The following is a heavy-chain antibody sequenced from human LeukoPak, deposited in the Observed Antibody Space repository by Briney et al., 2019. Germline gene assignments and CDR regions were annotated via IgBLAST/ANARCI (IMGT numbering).Heavy chain of an antibody. CDR1: GGPIRSGSYY. D-gene: IGHD3-22*01. CDR3: ARRRRGYYDSSGIYNWFDP. J-gene: IGHJ5*02. Sequence: SETLSLTCTASGGPIRSGSYYWGWIRQPPGRGLEWIGSIYYSGRTYYNSSLKSRLTTAVDTSKNQFSLELTSVTAADTAVYYCARRRRGYYDSSGIYNWFDPWGQGTLGTVSS. V-gene: IGHV4-39*01. CDR2: IYYSGRT.